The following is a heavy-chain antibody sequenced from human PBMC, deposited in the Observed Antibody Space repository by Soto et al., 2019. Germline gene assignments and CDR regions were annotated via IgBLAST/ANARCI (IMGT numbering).Heavy chain of an antibody. D-gene: IGHD5-12*01. CDR3: ADMATGDY. CDR1: GFTFTTSA. V-gene: IGHV1-58*01. J-gene: IGHJ4*02. CDR2: IVVGSGNT. Sequence: WASVKVSCKASGFTFTTSAVQWVRQARGQGLEWIGWIVVGSGNTNYAQNFQERVTITRDMSTSTAYMELSSLRSEDTGVYYCADMATGDYWGQGTLVTVSS.